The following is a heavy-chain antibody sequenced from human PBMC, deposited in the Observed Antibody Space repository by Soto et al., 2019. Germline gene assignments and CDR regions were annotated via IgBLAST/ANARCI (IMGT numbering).Heavy chain of an antibody. CDR1: GFTFSDNL. V-gene: IGHV1-3*01. Sequence: QVQLVQSGAELKKPGASVNISCTASGFTFSDNLINWVRKVPGQGLEGMGWLNPDTGNTRYSETFKGRVTISRHPSASIAYLELSGLENEDTALYFCARDIQSVGPRANDAFDVWGQGTMITVSS. J-gene: IGHJ3*01. D-gene: IGHD5-18*01. CDR3: ARDIQSVGPRANDAFDV. CDR2: LNPDTGNT.